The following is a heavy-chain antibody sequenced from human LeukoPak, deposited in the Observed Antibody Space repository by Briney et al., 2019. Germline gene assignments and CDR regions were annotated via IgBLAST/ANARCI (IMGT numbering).Heavy chain of an antibody. CDR3: AREGPSHDC. V-gene: IGHV3-7*01. CDR2: INQDGNEK. J-gene: IGHJ4*02. CDR1: GFTFSAYW. Sequence: GGSLRLSCAASGFTFSAYWMAWVRQAPGKGLEWVANINQDGNEKYHVDSVQGRFTISRDNAKNSLYLQMDSLRLEDTAVYYCAREGPSHDCWGQGTLVTVSS.